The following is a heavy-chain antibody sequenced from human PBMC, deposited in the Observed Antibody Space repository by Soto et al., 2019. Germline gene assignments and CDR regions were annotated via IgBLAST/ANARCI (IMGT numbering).Heavy chain of an antibody. CDR1: GYNFIKYG. V-gene: IGHV1-18*01. CDR2: ISPYSGYT. J-gene: IGHJ4*02. D-gene: IGHD2-2*01. CDR3: TREAIVVIPAAQPSHFDS. Sequence: QVQWVQSGAEVKKPGASVKVSCKGLGYNFIKYGINWVRQAPGQGLEWMGWISPYSGYTHSAQKFQGRLTLTTDTAATTAYMELRSLRSADTALYYCTREAIVVIPAAQPSHFDSWGQGTLVTVSS.